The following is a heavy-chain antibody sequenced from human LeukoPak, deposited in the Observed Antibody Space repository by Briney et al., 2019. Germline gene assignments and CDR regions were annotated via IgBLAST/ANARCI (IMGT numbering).Heavy chain of an antibody. CDR2: IKPDGSEK. CDR3: ARSSEGRYYYDSSGYTYFYYYMDV. CDR1: GFTFSNYW. D-gene: IGHD3-22*01. J-gene: IGHJ6*03. Sequence: GGSLRLSCAASGFTFSNYWMTWFRQTPGRGLEWVGNIKPDGSEKYYVDSVKGRFTISRDNAKNSLFPQMSSLRVEDTAIYYCARSSEGRYYYDSSGYTYFYYYMDVWGKGTTVTISS. V-gene: IGHV3-7*01.